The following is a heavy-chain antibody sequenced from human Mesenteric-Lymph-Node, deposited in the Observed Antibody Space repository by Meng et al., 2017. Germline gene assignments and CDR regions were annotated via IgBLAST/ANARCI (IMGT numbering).Heavy chain of an antibody. J-gene: IGHJ5*02. CDR3: ARVYYDSSGLNWFDT. V-gene: IGHV4-31*03. D-gene: IGHD3-22*01. Sequence: VQLQESGTGLVKPSQTLSLTCTVSGGSIRDYDYYWSWVRQHPGKGLECIGHMYYTGNTYYNPSLKSRVTMSVDTSKNQFSVKLTSVTAADTAIYFCARVYYDSSGLNWFDTWGQGTLVTVSS. CDR1: GGSIRDYDYY. CDR2: MYYTGNT.